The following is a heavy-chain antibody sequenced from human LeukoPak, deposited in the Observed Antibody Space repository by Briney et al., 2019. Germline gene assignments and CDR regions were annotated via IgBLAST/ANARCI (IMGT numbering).Heavy chain of an antibody. V-gene: IGHV3-7*03. CDR1: GFTFSTSW. Sequence: GGSLRLSCAASGFTFSTSWMSWVRQVPGKGLEWVANIKKDGSESYYVDSVKGRFTISRDNAKNSLYLQMNSLRAEDTTMYYCARGRYSGTTYYFDYWGQGTLVTVSS. CDR2: IKKDGSES. J-gene: IGHJ4*02. CDR3: ARGRYSGTTYYFDY. D-gene: IGHD5-12*01.